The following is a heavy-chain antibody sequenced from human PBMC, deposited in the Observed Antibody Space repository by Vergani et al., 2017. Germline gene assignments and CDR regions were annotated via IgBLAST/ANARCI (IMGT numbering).Heavy chain of an antibody. CDR1: GGSFTSYH. D-gene: IGHD4-11*01. CDR3: ARVNTETNGHLYYYYYMDV. V-gene: IGHV4-34*01. Sequence: QVQLQQWGGGLLKPSETLSLTCVVNGGSFTSYHRTWIRQSPGEELEWVGDIDHTGRPDYNPSLKSRLTMSVDKSRNQFSLTLNSVTATDTAIYFCARVNTETNGHLYYYYYMDVWGQGTAVTVS. CDR2: IDHTGRP. J-gene: IGHJ6*03.